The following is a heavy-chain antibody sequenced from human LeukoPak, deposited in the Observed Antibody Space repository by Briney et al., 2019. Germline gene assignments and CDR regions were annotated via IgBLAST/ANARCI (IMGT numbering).Heavy chain of an antibody. J-gene: IGHJ4*02. V-gene: IGHV3-21*01. D-gene: IGHD5-24*01. CDR3: ARVSVRWLQHKNFDY. CDR2: ISSSSSYI. Sequence: GGSLRLSCAASGFTFSSYSMNWVRQAPGKGLEWVSSISSSSSYIYYADSVKGRFTISRDNAKNSLYLQMNSLRAEDTAVYYCARVSVRWLQHKNFDYWGQGTLVTVSS. CDR1: GFTFSSYS.